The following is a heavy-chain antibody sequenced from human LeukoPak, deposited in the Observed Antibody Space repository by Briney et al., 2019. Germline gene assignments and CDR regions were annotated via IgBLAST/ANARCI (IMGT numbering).Heavy chain of an antibody. CDR3: ARRRWGYCSSTSCPRAFDI. J-gene: IGHJ3*02. Sequence: TSETLSLTCAVYGGSFSGYYWSWIRQPPGKGLEWIGEINHSGSTNYNPSLKSRVTISVDTSKNQFSLKLSSVTAADTAVYYCARRRWGYCSSTSCPRAFDIWGQGTMVTVSS. D-gene: IGHD2-2*01. V-gene: IGHV4-34*01. CDR1: GGSFSGYY. CDR2: INHSGST.